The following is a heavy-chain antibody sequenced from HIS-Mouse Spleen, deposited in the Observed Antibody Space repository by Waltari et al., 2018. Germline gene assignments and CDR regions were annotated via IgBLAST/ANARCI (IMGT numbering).Heavy chain of an antibody. D-gene: IGHD3-3*01. CDR2: ISGRGGST. CDR3: AKDQRATIFGVVFDY. Sequence: EVQMLESGGGLVQPGGSLRLSCAASGFTFSSYAMSWVRKAPGKGLEWVSAISGRGGSTYYADSVKGRFTISRDNSKNTLYLQMNSLRAEDTAVYYCAKDQRATIFGVVFDYWGQGTLVTVSS. J-gene: IGHJ4*02. CDR1: GFTFSSYA. V-gene: IGHV3-23*01.